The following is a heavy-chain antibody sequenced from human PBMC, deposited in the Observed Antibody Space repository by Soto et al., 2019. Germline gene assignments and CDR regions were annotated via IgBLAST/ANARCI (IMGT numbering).Heavy chain of an antibody. CDR1: GGSISSSSYY. V-gene: IGHV4-39*01. Sequence: PSETLSLTCTVSGGSISSSSYYWGWIRQPPGKGLEWIGSIYYSGSTYYNPSLKSRVTISVDTSKNQFSLKLSSVTAADTAVYYCARHWYLNSSGRGYYYGMDVWGQGTTVTVSS. CDR2: IYYSGST. CDR3: ARHWYLNSSGRGYYYGMDV. D-gene: IGHD6-19*01. J-gene: IGHJ6*02.